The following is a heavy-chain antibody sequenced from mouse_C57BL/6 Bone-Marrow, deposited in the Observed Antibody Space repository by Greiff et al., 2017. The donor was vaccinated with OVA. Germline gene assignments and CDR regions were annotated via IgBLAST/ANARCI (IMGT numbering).Heavy chain of an antibody. V-gene: IGHV1-61*01. CDR2: IYPSDSET. J-gene: IGHJ3*01. D-gene: IGHD2-3*01. Sequence: QVQLQQPGAELVRPGSSVKLSCKASGYTFTSYWMDWVKQRPGQGLEWIGNIYPSDSETHYNQKFKDKATLTVDKSSSTAYMQLSSLTSEDSAVYYCARDDGYSGADWGQGTLVTVSA. CDR1: GYTFTSYW. CDR3: ARDDGYSGAD.